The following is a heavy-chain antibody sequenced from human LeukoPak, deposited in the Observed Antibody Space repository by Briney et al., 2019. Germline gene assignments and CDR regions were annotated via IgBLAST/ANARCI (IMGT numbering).Heavy chain of an antibody. CDR3: AKDTGHFEAFDY. D-gene: IGHD3-3*02. CDR1: GFTFNNFA. Sequence: QAGGSLRLSCAASGFTFNNFAMSWVRQAPGKGLEWVSAISGSGGSTYYADSVKGRFTISRDNSKNTLYLQMNSLRAEDTAVYYCAKDTGHFEAFDYWGQGTLVTVSS. V-gene: IGHV3-23*01. J-gene: IGHJ4*02. CDR2: ISGSGGST.